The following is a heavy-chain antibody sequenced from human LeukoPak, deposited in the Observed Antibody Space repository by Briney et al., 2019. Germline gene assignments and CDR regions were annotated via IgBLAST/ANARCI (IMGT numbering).Heavy chain of an antibody. Sequence: GASVKVSCKASGGTFSSYAISWERQAPGQGLEWMGGIIPIFGTANYAQKFQGRVTMTTDTSTSTAYMELRSLRSDDTAVYYCARDGDIAAADLFDYWGQGTLVTVSS. J-gene: IGHJ4*02. D-gene: IGHD6-13*01. V-gene: IGHV1-69*05. CDR2: IIPIFGTA. CDR1: GGTFSSYA. CDR3: ARDGDIAAADLFDY.